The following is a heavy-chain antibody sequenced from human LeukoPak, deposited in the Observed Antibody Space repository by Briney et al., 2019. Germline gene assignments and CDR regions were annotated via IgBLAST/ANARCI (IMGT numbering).Heavy chain of an antibody. D-gene: IGHD1-1*01. CDR3: STYNNWVAGDV. Sequence: GGSLRLSCAASGVTFSESLMTWVRQVPGRGLEWGAHINHEGGGIQYVDSVKGRFTISRENAKGSVYLQMNSRRAEDTAIYLWSTYNNWVAGDVWGQGTTVIVSS. J-gene: IGHJ6*02. CDR1: GVTFSESL. CDR2: INHEGGGI. V-gene: IGHV3-7*01.